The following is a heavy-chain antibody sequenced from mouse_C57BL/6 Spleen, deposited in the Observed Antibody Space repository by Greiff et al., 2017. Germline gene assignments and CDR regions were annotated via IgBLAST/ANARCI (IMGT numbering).Heavy chain of an antibody. CDR3: ARPGPNAMDY. CDR1: GYTFTSYG. CDR2: IYPRSGNT. V-gene: IGHV1-81*01. J-gene: IGHJ4*01. Sequence: VHLVESGAELARPGASVKLSCKASGYTFTSYGISWVKQRTGQGLEWIGEIYPRSGNTYYNEKFKGKATLTADKSSSTAYMELRSLTSEDSAVYFCARPGPNAMDYWGQGTSVTVSS. D-gene: IGHD4-1*01.